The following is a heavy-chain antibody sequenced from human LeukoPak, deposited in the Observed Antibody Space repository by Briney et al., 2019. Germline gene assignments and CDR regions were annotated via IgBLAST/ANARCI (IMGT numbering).Heavy chain of an antibody. J-gene: IGHJ4*02. V-gene: IGHV3-64*01. D-gene: IGHD6-13*01. CDR3: ARGMAVIAASVYYFDY. CDR2: INSNGGRT. CDR1: GFTFSSYA. Sequence: GGSLRLSCAASGFTFSSYAMHWVRQAPGKGLEYVSTINSNGGRTYYANSVKGRFTISRDNSKSTLCLQMSSLREEDMAVYYCARGMAVIAASVYYFDYWGQGTLFTVSS.